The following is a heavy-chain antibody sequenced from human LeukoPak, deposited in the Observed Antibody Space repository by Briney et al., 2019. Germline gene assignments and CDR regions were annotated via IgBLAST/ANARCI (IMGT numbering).Heavy chain of an antibody. D-gene: IGHD5-18*01. CDR3: ARDREGWVTYIDY. Sequence: ASVKVSCKASGYTFSGYYIYWVRQAPGQGLEWMGRINPNSGGTNDAQKFQGRVTMTRDTSTSTVYMELSSLRSEDTAVYYCARDREGWVTYIDYWGQGTLVTVSS. CDR2: INPNSGGT. CDR1: GYTFSGYY. J-gene: IGHJ4*02. V-gene: IGHV1-2*06.